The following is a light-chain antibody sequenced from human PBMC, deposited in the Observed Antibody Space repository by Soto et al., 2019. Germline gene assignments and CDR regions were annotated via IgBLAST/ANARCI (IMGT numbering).Light chain of an antibody. CDR1: SSDVGGYNY. V-gene: IGLV2-14*01. CDR3: GSYRRSSALYV. Sequence: QSALTQPASVSGSPGQSITISCTRTSSDVGGYNYVSWYQHHPGKVPKLIIYEVTNRPSGVSIRFSGSKSGNTASLTISGLQAEDEADYYCGSYRRSSALYVFGSGTKLTVL. CDR2: EVT. J-gene: IGLJ1*01.